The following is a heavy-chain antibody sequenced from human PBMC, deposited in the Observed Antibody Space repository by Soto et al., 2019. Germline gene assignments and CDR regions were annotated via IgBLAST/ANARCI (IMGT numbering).Heavy chain of an antibody. CDR3: ARDPYYYDSSGFMDV. J-gene: IGHJ6*02. D-gene: IGHD3-22*01. V-gene: IGHV1-46*01. CDR2: INPSGGST. Sequence: ASVKVSCKASGYTFTSYYMHWVRQAPGQGLEWMGMINPSGGSTSYAQKFQGRVTMTRDTSTSTVYMELSSLRSEDTAVYYCARDPYYYDSSGFMDVWGQGTTVTVSS. CDR1: GYTFTSYY.